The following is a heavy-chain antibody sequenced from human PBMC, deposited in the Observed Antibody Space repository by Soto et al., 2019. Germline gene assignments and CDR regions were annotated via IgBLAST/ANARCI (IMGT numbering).Heavy chain of an antibody. J-gene: IGHJ6*02. D-gene: IGHD2-15*01. CDR3: AKDKGPSVGATPGYYYQGLDV. V-gene: IGHV3-23*01. CDR2: ISGSGGNI. CDR1: GFTFRSYA. Sequence: GGSLRLSCAASGFTFRSYAMSWVRQALRKGLEWVSAISGSGGNIYYADSVKGRFTISRDNSKNTLYLEMNSLRAEDTAVYYCAKDKGPSVGATPGYYYQGLDVWGQGTTVTVSS.